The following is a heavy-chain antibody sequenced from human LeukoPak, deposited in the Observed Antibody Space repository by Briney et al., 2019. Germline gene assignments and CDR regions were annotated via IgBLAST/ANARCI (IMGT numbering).Heavy chain of an antibody. Sequence: GGSLRLSCAASGFTSSSYWMSWVRQAPGKGLEWVANIKQDGSEKYYVDSVKGRFTISRDNAKNSLYLQMNSLRAEDTAVYYCARDGGAAGKFDPWGQGTLVTVSS. CDR3: ARDGGAAGKFDP. J-gene: IGHJ5*02. V-gene: IGHV3-7*01. CDR1: GFTSSSYW. CDR2: IKQDGSEK. D-gene: IGHD6-13*01.